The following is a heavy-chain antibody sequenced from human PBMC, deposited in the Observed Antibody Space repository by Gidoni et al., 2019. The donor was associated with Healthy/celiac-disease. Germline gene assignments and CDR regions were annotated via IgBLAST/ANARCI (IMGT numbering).Heavy chain of an antibody. V-gene: IGHV4-61*01. Sequence: QVQLQESGPGLVKPSEPLSLPCPVPGGSVRSGSYYWSWTRQPPGKGLEWIGYIYYSGSTNYNPSLKSRVTISVDTSKNQFSLKLSSVTAADTAVYYCARYYWSVVVPAGSFDPWGQGTLVTVSS. CDR3: ARYYWSVVVPAGSFDP. CDR2: IYYSGST. CDR1: GGSVRSGSYY. J-gene: IGHJ5*02. D-gene: IGHD2-2*01.